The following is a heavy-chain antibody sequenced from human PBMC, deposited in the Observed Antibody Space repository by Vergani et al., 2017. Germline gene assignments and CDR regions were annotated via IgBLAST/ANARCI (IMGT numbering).Heavy chain of an antibody. CDR3: SRRNGYYMDV. D-gene: IGHD1-14*01. CDR2: IYYSGTT. J-gene: IGHJ6*03. Sequence: QVQLQESGPGLVKASQTLSLTCSVSGAYVGSGGYYWTWVRQRPGMGLDWIGYIYYSGTTYYNPSLESRLTISLAYSENHLSLQLTSVTDADTTVYYYSRRNGYYMDVWGKGTTVTVS. CDR1: GAYVGSGGYY. V-gene: IGHV4-31*03.